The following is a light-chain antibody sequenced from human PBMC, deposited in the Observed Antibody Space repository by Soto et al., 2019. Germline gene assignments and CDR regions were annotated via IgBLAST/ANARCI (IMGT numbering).Light chain of an antibody. CDR1: QDIRNY. V-gene: IGKV1-27*01. CDR2: AAS. J-gene: IGKJ4*01. CDR3: QEYNSAPHN. Sequence: DIQMTQSPSSLSSSVGDRVTITCRTSQDIRNYLAWYQQKPGKVPKLLIYAASTLQSRVPSRFSGGGSGTDFSLTISSLQPEDVETYYCQEYNSAPHNFGGGTKVEIQ.